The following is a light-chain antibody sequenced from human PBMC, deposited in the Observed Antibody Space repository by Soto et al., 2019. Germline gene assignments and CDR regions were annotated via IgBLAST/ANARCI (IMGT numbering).Light chain of an antibody. Sequence: EIALTQSPATRSLSPGERATLSCRASQSVSSSYLAWYQQKPGQAPRLLIYGASSRATGIPDRFSGSGSGTDFTLTISRLEPEDFAVYYCQQYGSSPKVTFGQGTRLEIK. CDR3: QQYGSSPKVT. J-gene: IGKJ5*01. CDR2: GAS. CDR1: QSVSSSY. V-gene: IGKV3-20*01.